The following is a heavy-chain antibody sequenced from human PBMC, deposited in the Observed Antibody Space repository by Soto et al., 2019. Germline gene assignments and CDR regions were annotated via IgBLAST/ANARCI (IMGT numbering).Heavy chain of an antibody. CDR3: ARDLYSSGWPRLGP. CDR1: GGSISSYY. CDR2: IYYSGST. V-gene: IGHV4-59*01. J-gene: IGHJ5*02. D-gene: IGHD6-19*01. Sequence: PSETLSLTCTVSGGSISSYYWSWIRQPPGKGLEWIGYIYYSGSTNYNPSLTSRVTISVDTSKNQFSLKLSSVTAADTAVYYCARDLYSSGWPRLGPWGQGTLVTSPQ.